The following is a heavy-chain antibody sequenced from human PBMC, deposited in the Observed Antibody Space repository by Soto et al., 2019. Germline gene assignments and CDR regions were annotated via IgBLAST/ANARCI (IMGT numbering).Heavy chain of an antibody. CDR3: TTGQQLPYYFDY. CDR1: GFTFSNAW. Sequence: EVQLGESGGGLVKPGGSLRLSCAASGFTFSNAWMSWVRQAPGKGLEWVGRIKSETDGGTTDYAAPVKGRFTISRDDSKNTLYLQMNSLKTEDTAVYYCTTGQQLPYYFDYWGQGTLVTVSS. CDR2: IKSETDGGTT. J-gene: IGHJ4*02. V-gene: IGHV3-15*01. D-gene: IGHD6-13*01.